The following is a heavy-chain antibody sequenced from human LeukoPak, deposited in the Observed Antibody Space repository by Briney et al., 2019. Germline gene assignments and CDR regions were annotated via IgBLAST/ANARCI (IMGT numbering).Heavy chain of an antibody. CDR1: GYRFTTYW. Sequence: TGESLKISCKGSGYRFTTYWLAWVRQMPGKGLEWMGIIYPSDSDTRYSPSFQGQVTISADKSISTAYLQWSSLKASDTAMYYCARLDSSGYFPDYWGQGTLVTVSS. CDR2: IYPSDSDT. CDR3: ARLDSSGYFPDY. V-gene: IGHV5-51*01. D-gene: IGHD3-22*01. J-gene: IGHJ4*02.